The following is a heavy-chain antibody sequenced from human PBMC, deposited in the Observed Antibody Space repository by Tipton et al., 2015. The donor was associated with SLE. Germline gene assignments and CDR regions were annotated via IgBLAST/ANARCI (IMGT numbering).Heavy chain of an antibody. Sequence: TLSLTCSVSGGSIRSHYWSWIRQPPGKGLEWIGYIYYSGSTNYNPSLKSRVTISVDTSKNQFSLKLSSVTAADTAVYYCASQGQWRSHPFDYWGQGTLVTVSS. J-gene: IGHJ4*02. V-gene: IGHV4-59*11. CDR1: GGSIRSHY. CDR2: IYYSGST. CDR3: ASQGQWRSHPFDY. D-gene: IGHD6-19*01.